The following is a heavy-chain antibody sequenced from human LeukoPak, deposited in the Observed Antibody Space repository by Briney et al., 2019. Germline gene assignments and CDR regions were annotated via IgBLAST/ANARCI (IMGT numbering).Heavy chain of an antibody. CDR3: AKDGSAGTTPPFFDY. J-gene: IGHJ4*02. CDR2: ISWNSGSI. Sequence: GGSLRLSCAASGFTFDDYAMHWVRQAPGKGLEWVSGISWNSGSIGYADSLKGRFTISRDNAKNSLYLQMNSLRAEDTALYYCAKDGSAGTTPPFFDYWGQGTLVTVSS. D-gene: IGHD1-7*01. CDR1: GFTFDDYA. V-gene: IGHV3-9*01.